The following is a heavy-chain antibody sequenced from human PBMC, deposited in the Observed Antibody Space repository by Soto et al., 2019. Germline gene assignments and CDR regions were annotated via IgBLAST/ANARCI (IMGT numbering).Heavy chain of an antibody. V-gene: IGHV3-53*01. J-gene: IGHJ6*02. CDR2: IYSGGST. CDR1: GFIVSSNY. Sequence: GGSLRLSCTASGFIVSSNYMSWVRQVPGKGLEWVSVIYSGGSTYYADSVKGRFTISRDNSKNTLYLQMSSLRVEDTAIYYCTRDDYGMDVWGQGTTVTVSS. CDR3: TRDDYGMDV.